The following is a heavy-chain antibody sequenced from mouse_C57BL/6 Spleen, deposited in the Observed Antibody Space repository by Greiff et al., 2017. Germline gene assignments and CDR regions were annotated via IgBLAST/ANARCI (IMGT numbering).Heavy chain of an antibody. Sequence: EVKLVESGGGLVQPGGSMKLSCVASGFTFSNYWMNWVRQSPEKGLEWVAQIRLKSDNYATDSAESVKGRFTISRDDSKSSVYLQMNNLRAEDTGIYYCARGTGGWYFDVWGTGTTVTVSS. CDR1: GFTFSNYW. D-gene: IGHD3-3*01. CDR2: IRLKSDNYAT. V-gene: IGHV6-3*01. CDR3: ARGTGGWYFDV. J-gene: IGHJ1*03.